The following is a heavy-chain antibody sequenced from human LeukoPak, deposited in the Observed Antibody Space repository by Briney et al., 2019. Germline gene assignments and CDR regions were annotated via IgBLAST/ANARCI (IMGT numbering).Heavy chain of an antibody. D-gene: IGHD3-10*01. V-gene: IGHV4-39*01. Sequence: PSETLSLTCTVSGGSISSSTYHWGWIRRPPGKGLEWIGSIYYSGSTYYNPSLKSRVTISVDTSKNQFSLKLTSVTAADTAVYYCARQYYGSGTYYNFQLWGQGTLVTVSS. CDR1: GGSISSSTYH. CDR2: IYYSGST. CDR3: ARQYYGSGTYYNFQL. J-gene: IGHJ1*01.